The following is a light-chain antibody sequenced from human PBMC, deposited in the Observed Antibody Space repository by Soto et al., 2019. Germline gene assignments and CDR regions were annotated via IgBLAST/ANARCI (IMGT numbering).Light chain of an antibody. V-gene: IGKV3-20*01. CDR1: QSVSSNY. CDR2: GAS. J-gene: IGKJ1*01. Sequence: EIVLTQSPGTLSLSPGERATLSCRASQSVSSNYLAWYQQKPGQAPMLLIYGASSRATGIPDRFSGSRSGTDFTLTISRLEPEDFAVYYWQQYGRSPVAFGQGTKVEIK. CDR3: QQYGRSPVA.